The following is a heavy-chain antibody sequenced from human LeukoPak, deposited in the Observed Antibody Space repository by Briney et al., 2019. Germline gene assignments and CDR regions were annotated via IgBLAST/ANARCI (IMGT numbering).Heavy chain of an antibody. CDR2: IYPGDSDT. CDR1: GYIIASYW. Sequence: GESLKISCQGSGYIIASYWIAWVRLTPGKGLDYIGIIYPGDSDTTYSPSFKGQVTISADKSVNTAYLHLSSLKASDTAMYYCARGVQLQPYDALDFWGQGTMVTVSS. J-gene: IGHJ3*01. CDR3: ARGVQLQPYDALDF. V-gene: IGHV5-51*01. D-gene: IGHD1-1*01.